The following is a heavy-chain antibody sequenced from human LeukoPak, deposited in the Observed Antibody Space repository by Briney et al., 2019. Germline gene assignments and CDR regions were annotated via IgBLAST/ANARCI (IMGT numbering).Heavy chain of an antibody. CDR3: AWGGLLEYFDY. V-gene: IGHV4-34*01. Sequence: SETLSLTCAVYGGCFSGYYWSWIRQPPGKGLEWIGEINHSGSTNYNPSLKSRVTISVDTSKNQFSLKLSSVTAADTAVYYCAWGGLLEYFDYWGQGTLVTVSS. J-gene: IGHJ4*02. CDR1: GGCFSGYY. D-gene: IGHD1-1*01. CDR2: INHSGST.